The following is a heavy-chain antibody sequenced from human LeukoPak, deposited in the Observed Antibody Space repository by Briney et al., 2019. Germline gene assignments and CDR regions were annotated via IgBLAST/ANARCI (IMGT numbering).Heavy chain of an antibody. D-gene: IGHD3-3*01. J-gene: IGHJ4*02. CDR3: ARDRNTDFWSGYYTNYFDY. CDR1: GFTFSSYG. CDR2: IKQDGSEK. V-gene: IGHV3-7*01. Sequence: GGSLRLSCAASGFTFSSYGMHWVRQAPGKGLEWVANIKQDGSEKYYVDSVKGRFSISRDNDKNSLYLQMNSLRAEDTAVYYCARDRNTDFWSGYYTNYFDYWGQGTLVTVSS.